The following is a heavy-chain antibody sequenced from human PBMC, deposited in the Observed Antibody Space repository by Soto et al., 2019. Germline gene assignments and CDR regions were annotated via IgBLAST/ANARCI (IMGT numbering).Heavy chain of an antibody. CDR2: IYYSGST. CDR1: GGSISSSNCY. Sequence: PSETLSLTCTVSGGSISSSNCYWGWIRQPPGKGLEWIGSIYYSGSTYYNPSLKSRVTISVDASKNRFSLKLSSVTAADTAVYYCARVWFGELFNYYVDVWGKGTTVTVSS. J-gene: IGHJ6*03. V-gene: IGHV4-39*07. D-gene: IGHD3-10*01. CDR3: ARVWFGELFNYYVDV.